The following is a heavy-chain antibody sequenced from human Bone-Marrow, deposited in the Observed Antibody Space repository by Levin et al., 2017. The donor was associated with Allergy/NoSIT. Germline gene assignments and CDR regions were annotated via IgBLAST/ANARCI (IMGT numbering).Heavy chain of an antibody. CDR3: SRESWRN. V-gene: IGHV3-74*01. CDR2: INDDGSDT. D-gene: IGHD3-3*01. CDR1: GFTFSTYW. Sequence: GESLKISCTTSGFTFSTYWMHWVRQAPGKGLVWVSSINDDGSDTTYADSVKGRFTISRDNAKSTLYLQMNSLTVEDTAVYYCSRESWRNWGQGTMVTVPS. J-gene: IGHJ3*01.